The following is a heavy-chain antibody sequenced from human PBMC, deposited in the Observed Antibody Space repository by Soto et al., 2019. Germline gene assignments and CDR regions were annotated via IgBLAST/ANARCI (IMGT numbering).Heavy chain of an antibody. CDR3: VRGPVDYYSADYFDI. CDR2: MNPNSGNT. J-gene: IGHJ4*02. D-gene: IGHD2-21*01. Sequence: QVQLVQSGAEVKRPGASVKVSCKASGYTFTENDINWVRQATGQGLEWMGWMNPNSGNTGYAQKFQGRVTMTRDNSITTAYMELSSLRSEDTALYFCVRGPVDYYSADYFDIWGQGTLVTVSS. V-gene: IGHV1-8*01. CDR1: GYTFTEND.